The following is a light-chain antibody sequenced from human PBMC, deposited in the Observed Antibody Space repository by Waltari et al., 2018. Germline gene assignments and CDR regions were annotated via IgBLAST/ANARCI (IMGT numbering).Light chain of an antibody. J-gene: IGKJ1*01. CDR3: QKYGSYPAT. V-gene: IGKV3-20*01. CDR2: DAS. CDR1: QSVSRS. Sequence: EIVLTQSPGTLSLSPGERATLSCRASQSVSRSLAWYQQKPGQAPRLLIYDASSRATGIPDRFSGSGSGTDFSLTISRLEPEDFAVYYCQKYGSYPATFGQGTKGEIK.